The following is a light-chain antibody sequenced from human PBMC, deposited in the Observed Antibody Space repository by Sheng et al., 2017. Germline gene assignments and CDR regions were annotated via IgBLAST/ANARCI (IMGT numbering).Light chain of an antibody. CDR3: CSYAGGSTYV. V-gene: IGLV2-23*02. Sequence: QSALTQPASVSGSPGQSITISCTGTSSDVGIYNLVSWYQHHPGQAPKLIIYDVSKRPSGVSNRFSGSNSGNTASLTISGLQAEDEADYYCCSYAGGSTYVFGTGTKVTVL. CDR2: DVS. CDR1: SSDVGIYNL. J-gene: IGLJ1*01.